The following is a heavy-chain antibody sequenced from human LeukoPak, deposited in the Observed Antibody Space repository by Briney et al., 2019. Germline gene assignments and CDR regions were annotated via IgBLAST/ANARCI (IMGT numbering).Heavy chain of an antibody. CDR2: IKSDGSIP. D-gene: IGHD1-26*01. CDR1: GFTFSDYW. J-gene: IGHJ5*02. V-gene: IGHV3-74*01. Sequence: PGGSLRLSCAASGFTFSDYWMSWVRQAPGKGLVWVSRIKSDGSIPTYADSVKGRFTISRDNAKNTLYLQMNSLRAEDTAFYYCPKSDYFYPWGVGTLVTVSS. CDR3: PKSDYFYP.